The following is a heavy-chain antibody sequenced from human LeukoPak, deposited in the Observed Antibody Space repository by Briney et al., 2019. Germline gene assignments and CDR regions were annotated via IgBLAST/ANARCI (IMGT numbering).Heavy chain of an antibody. J-gene: IGHJ3*02. CDR3: ARGRDIAVRSYAFDI. CDR1: GYTFTSYD. CDR2: MNPNSGNT. D-gene: IGHD6-19*01. Sequence: ASVKVSCKASGYTFTSYDISWVRQATGQGLEWMGWMNPNSGNTGYAQKFQGRVTLTRNTSISTAYMELSSLRSEDTAVYYCARGRDIAVRSYAFDIWGQGTMVTVSS. V-gene: IGHV1-8*01.